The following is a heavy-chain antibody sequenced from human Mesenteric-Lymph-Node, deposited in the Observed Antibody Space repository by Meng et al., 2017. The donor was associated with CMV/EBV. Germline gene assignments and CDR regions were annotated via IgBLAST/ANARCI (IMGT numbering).Heavy chain of an antibody. CDR1: GLTFSDHY. CDR3: ARDNGLLYFDY. V-gene: IGHV3-11*04. J-gene: IGHJ4*02. Sequence: GESLKISCVASGLTFSDHYMGWIRQVPGKGLEWISYISHFADAMNYADSVKGRFTISRDNAKKSLFLQMNSLRAEDTAVYYCARDNGLLYFDYWGQGTLVTVSS. CDR2: ISHFADAM. D-gene: IGHD3-22*01.